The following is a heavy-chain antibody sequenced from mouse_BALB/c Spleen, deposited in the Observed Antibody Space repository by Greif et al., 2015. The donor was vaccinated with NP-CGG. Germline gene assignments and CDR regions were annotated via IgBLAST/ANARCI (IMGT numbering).Heavy chain of an antibody. V-gene: IGHV5-12-1*01. CDR3: ARQDHGSSSFYWYFDV. CDR2: ISSGGGST. J-gene: IGHJ1*01. D-gene: IGHD1-1*01. CDR1: GFAFSSYD. Sequence: DVMLVESGGGLVKPGGSLKLSCAASGFAFSSYDMSWVRQTPEKRLEWVAYISSGGGSTYYPDTVKGRFTISRDNAKNTLYLQMSSLKSEDTAMYYCARQDHGSSSFYWYFDVWGAGTTVTVSS.